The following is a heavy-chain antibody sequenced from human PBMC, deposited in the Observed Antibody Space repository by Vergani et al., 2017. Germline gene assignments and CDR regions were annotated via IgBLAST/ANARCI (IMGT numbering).Heavy chain of an antibody. CDR2: FDPEDGET. J-gene: IGHJ3*02. CDR3: ATGVVVTAMPKTPDAFDI. CDR1: GYTLTELS. D-gene: IGHD2-21*02. V-gene: IGHV1-24*01. Sequence: QVQLVQSGAEVKKPGASVKVSCKVSGYTLTELSMHWVRQAPGKGLEWMGGFDPEDGETIDAQKFQGRVTMTEDTSTDTAYMELSSLRSEDTAVYYCATGVVVTAMPKTPDAFDIWGQGTMVTVSS.